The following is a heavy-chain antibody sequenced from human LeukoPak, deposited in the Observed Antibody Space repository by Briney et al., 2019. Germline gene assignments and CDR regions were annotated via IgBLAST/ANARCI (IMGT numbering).Heavy chain of an antibody. D-gene: IGHD3-16*01. CDR1: GGSFSGYY. CDR3: TRGAGWLIDY. CDR2: INHSGST. Sequence: SETLSLTCAVYGGSFSGYYWNWIRQPPGKGPEWIGEINHSGSTNYNPSLKSRVTISVDTSKNQFSLKLNSVTAADTAVYYCTRGAGWLIDYWGQGILVTVSS. V-gene: IGHV4-34*01. J-gene: IGHJ4*02.